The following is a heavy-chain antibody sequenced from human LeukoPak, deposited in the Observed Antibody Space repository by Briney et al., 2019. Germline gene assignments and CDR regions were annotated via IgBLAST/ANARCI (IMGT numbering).Heavy chain of an antibody. CDR1: GYSFTSYW. V-gene: IGHV5-51*01. D-gene: IGHD5-12*01. Sequence: GESLKLSCMGSGYSFTSYWIGWVRQMPGKGLEWMGIIYPGDSDTRYSPSFQGQVTISADKSISTAYLQWSSLKASDTAMYYCARRHGYSGYVIDYWGQGTLVTVSS. CDR3: ARRHGYSGYVIDY. CDR2: IYPGDSDT. J-gene: IGHJ4*02.